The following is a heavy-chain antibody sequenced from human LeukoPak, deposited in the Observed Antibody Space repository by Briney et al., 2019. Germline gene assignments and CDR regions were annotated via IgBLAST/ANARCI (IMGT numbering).Heavy chain of an antibody. D-gene: IGHD2-15*01. CDR2: IYYRGRT. J-gene: IGHJ4*02. Sequence: SETLSPTFTVSAASISTNDSRWIRQPPGKGLEWIGYIYYRGRTNYNPSLKSRVTISVDTSKNQFSLKLSSVTAADTAVYYCARAGSGGGYFDYWGQGTLVSVSS. V-gene: IGHV4-59*01. CDR1: AASISTND. CDR3: ARAGSGGGYFDY.